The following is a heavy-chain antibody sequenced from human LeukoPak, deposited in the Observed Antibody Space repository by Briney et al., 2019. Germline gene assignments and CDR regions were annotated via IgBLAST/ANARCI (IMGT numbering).Heavy chain of an antibody. CDR2: IYYSGST. J-gene: IGHJ6*02. V-gene: IGHV4-59*01. CDR1: GCSLSSYY. D-gene: IGHD6-25*01. CDR3: TRVRRSGSPKFERYYYYGMDV. Sequence: AGTLSLTCTVSGCSLSSYYWSWLGQPPGKGLEGIGFIYYSGSTNYNPSLKSRVTISVDPAKIQFSLNLSSGTAADTAVYYCTRVRRSGSPKFERYYYYGMDVWGQGTTVTVSS.